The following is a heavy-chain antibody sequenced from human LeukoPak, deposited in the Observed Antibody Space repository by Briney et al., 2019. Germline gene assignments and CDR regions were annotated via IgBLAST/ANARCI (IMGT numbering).Heavy chain of an antibody. CDR2: ISGSGNST. V-gene: IGHV3-23*01. Sequence: GGSLRLSCAASGFTFSSYAMSWVRQAPGKGLEFVSGISGSGNSTYYMDSVKGRFTISRDKSKNTVFLQMNSLRAEDTAVYYCAKHVWNYGGFDYWGQGTLVAVSS. CDR3: AKHVWNYGGFDY. J-gene: IGHJ4*02. CDR1: GFTFSSYA. D-gene: IGHD1-7*01.